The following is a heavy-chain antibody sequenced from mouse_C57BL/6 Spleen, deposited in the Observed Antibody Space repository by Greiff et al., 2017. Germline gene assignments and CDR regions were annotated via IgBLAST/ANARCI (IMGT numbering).Heavy chain of an antibody. CDR3: ARDGIRGFAY. Sequence: EVQLQESGGGLVQPGGSLSLSCAASGFTFTDYYMSWVRQPPGSALEWLGFIRNKANGYTTEYSASVKGRFTISRDNSQSILYLQMNALRAEDSATYDCARDGIRGFAYWGQGTLVTVSA. CDR1: GFTFTDYY. V-gene: IGHV7-3*01. J-gene: IGHJ3*01. CDR2: IRNKANGYTT.